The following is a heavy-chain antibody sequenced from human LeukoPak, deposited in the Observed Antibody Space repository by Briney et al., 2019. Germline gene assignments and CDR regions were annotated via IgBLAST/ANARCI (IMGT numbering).Heavy chain of an antibody. D-gene: IGHD3-22*01. CDR1: GDSVSANA. CDR2: TYYKSTWYN. J-gene: IGHJ4*02. V-gene: IGHV6-1*01. CDR3: ARDIVAGCDS. Sequence: SQTLSLICDISGDSVSANAWTWIRQSPLRGLEWLGRTYYKSTWYNEYALSLRGRITINPDTSKNQFSLHLTSVTPDDTAVYFCARDIVAGCDSWGQGTLVTVSS.